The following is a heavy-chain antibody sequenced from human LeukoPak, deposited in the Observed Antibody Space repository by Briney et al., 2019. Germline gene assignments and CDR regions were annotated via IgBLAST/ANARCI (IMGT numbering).Heavy chain of an antibody. J-gene: IGHJ4*02. V-gene: IGHV4-38-2*02. Sequence: SETLSLTCTVSGYSISSGYYWGWIRQPPGKGLEWIGSTYHSGSTYYDPSLKSRVTISVDTSKNQFSLKLSSVTVADTAVYYCARGPYSGSYYVVSPIDYWGQGTLVTVSS. CDR2: TYHSGST. D-gene: IGHD1-26*01. CDR3: ARGPYSGSYYVVSPIDY. CDR1: GYSISSGYY.